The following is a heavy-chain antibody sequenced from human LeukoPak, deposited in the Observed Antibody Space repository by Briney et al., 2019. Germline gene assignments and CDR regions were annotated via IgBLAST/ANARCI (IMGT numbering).Heavy chain of an antibody. J-gene: IGHJ4*02. CDR2: IKQDGSEK. Sequence: TGGSLRLSCAASGFTFSSYWMSWVRQAPGKGLEWVANIKQDGSEKYYVDSVKGRFTIPRDNAKNSLYLQMNSLRAEDTAVYYCARDGDYDILTGRIDYWGQGTLVTVSS. CDR1: GFTFSSYW. D-gene: IGHD3-9*01. CDR3: ARDGDYDILTGRIDY. V-gene: IGHV3-7*01.